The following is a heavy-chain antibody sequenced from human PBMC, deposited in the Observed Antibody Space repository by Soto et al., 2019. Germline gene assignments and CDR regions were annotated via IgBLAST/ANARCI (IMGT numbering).Heavy chain of an antibody. Sequence: QITLKESGPTLVKPTQTLTLTCTFSGFSLSTSGVGVGWIRQPPGKALEWLALIYWDDDKRYSPSLKSRLTSTKDTSKIQVVLTMTNMDPVDTAPYYCAHRPPYGDSQYFQHWGQGTPVTVSS. V-gene: IGHV2-5*02. J-gene: IGHJ1*01. CDR1: GFSLSTSGVG. D-gene: IGHD4-17*01. CDR3: AHRPPYGDSQYFQH. CDR2: IYWDDDK.